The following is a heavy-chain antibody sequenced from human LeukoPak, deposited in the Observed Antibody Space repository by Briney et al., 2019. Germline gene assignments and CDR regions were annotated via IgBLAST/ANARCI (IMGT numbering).Heavy chain of an antibody. D-gene: IGHD3-22*01. CDR3: ARDETHYYDSSGYTYYYGMDV. V-gene: IGHV3-33*08. CDR1: GFTFSSYG. J-gene: IGHJ6*02. CDR2: IWYDGSNK. Sequence: PGGSLRLSCAASGFTFSSYGMHWVRQAPGKGLEWVAVIWYDGSNKYYADSVKGRFTISRDNSKNTLYLQMNSLRAEDTAVYYCARDETHYYDSSGYTYYYGMDVWGQGTTVTVSS.